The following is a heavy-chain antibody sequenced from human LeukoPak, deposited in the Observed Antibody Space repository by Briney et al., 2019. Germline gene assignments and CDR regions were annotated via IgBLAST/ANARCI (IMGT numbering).Heavy chain of an antibody. CDR2: ISGSGGST. V-gene: IGHV3-23*01. J-gene: IGHJ4*02. CDR3: AKDGALWFGELLYEPLFDY. Sequence: PGGSLRLSCAASGFTFSSYEMNWVRQAPGKGLEWVSAISGSGGSTYYADSVKGRFTISRDNSKNTLYLQMNSLRAEDTAVYYCAKDGALWFGELLYEPLFDYWGQGTLVTVSS. D-gene: IGHD3-10*01. CDR1: GFTFSSYE.